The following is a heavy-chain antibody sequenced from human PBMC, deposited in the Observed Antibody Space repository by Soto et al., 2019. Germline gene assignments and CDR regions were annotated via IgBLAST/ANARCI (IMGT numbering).Heavy chain of an antibody. D-gene: IGHD3-9*01. Sequence: GKGLEWIGEIYHSGSTNYTPSIKSRVTISIDTSKNQFSLILTSVSAADTAGYYCAIFFFQAEDGIRDYLPVSAFLLNRSSDL. V-gene: IGHV4-34*13. CDR3: AIFFFQAEDGIRDYLPVSAFLLNRSSDL. CDR2: IYHSGST. J-gene: IGHJ2*01.